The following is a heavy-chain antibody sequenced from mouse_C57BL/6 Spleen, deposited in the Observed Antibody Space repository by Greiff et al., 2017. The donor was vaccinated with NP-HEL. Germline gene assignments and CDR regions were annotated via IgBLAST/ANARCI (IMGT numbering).Heavy chain of an antibody. J-gene: IGHJ2*01. CDR2: IYPSDSET. Sequence: QVQLQQPGAELVRPGSSVKLSCKASGYTFTSYWMDWVKQRPGQGLEWIGNIYPSDSETHYNQKFKDKATLTVDKSSSTAYMQLSSLTSEDSAVYYCATRSPETGYFDYWGQGTTLTVSS. CDR1: GYTFTSYW. D-gene: IGHD4-1*01. CDR3: ATRSPETGYFDY. V-gene: IGHV1-61*01.